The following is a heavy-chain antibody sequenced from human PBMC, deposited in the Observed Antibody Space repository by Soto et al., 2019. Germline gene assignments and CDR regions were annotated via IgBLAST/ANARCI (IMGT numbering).Heavy chain of an antibody. CDR3: ARANTVTTRGRGALGY. Sequence: QVQLVQSGAEVKKPGASVKVSCKASGYTFTSYDINWVRQATGQGLEWLGWMNPNSGNTGYAQKFQGRVTMTRNTSISTAYMELSSLRSEDTAVYYCARANTVTTRGRGALGYWGQGTLVTVSS. CDR2: MNPNSGNT. D-gene: IGHD4-17*01. V-gene: IGHV1-8*01. CDR1: GYTFTSYD. J-gene: IGHJ4*02.